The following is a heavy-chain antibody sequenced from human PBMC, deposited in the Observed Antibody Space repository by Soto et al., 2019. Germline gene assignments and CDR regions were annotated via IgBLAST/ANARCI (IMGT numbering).Heavy chain of an antibody. D-gene: IGHD3-9*01. CDR2: ISSSGSTI. J-gene: IGHJ4*02. V-gene: IGHV3-11*04. CDR1: GFTFIDYY. Sequence: GGSLRLSCAASGFTFIDYYMSWIRQAPGKGLEWVSYISSSGSTIYYADSVKGRFTISRDNFKNTMFLQMGSLRVEDTAVYYCARGLRDFDWRLPFGYWGQGTLVTVSS. CDR3: ARGLRDFDWRLPFGY.